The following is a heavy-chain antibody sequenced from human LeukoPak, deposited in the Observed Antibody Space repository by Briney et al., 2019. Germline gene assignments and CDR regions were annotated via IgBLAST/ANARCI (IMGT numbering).Heavy chain of an antibody. CDR1: GFTFSSYA. CDR2: ISGSGSTT. J-gene: IGHJ3*02. D-gene: IGHD2-15*01. Sequence: GGSLRLSCAASGFTFSSYAMNWVRQAPGKGLEWVSAISGSGSTTYYADSVKGRFTISRDNSKNALFLQMNSLTAEDTAIYSCARPRLEYCSGGSCFDAFDIWGQGTMVTVSS. V-gene: IGHV3-23*01. CDR3: ARPRLEYCSGGSCFDAFDI.